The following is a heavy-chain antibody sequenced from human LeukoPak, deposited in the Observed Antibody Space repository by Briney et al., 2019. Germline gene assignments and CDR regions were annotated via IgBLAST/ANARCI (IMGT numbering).Heavy chain of an antibody. CDR1: GFTFSSYA. Sequence: PGGSLRLSCAASGFTFSSYAMHWVRQAPGKGLEWVAVISYDGSNKYYADSVKGRFTISRDNSKNTLYLQMNSLRAEDTAVYYCARGGEWLRPFGFDPWGQGTLVTVSS. CDR3: ARGGEWLRPFGFDP. CDR2: ISYDGSNK. D-gene: IGHD5-12*01. J-gene: IGHJ5*02. V-gene: IGHV3-30-3*01.